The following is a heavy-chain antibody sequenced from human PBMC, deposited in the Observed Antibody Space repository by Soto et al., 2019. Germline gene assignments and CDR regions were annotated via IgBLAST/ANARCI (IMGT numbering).Heavy chain of an antibody. Sequence: ETLSLTCTLSGGSLSGGSYHWSWIRQSPGKGLEWLAYIYYTGSTNYNPSLQSRVTISLHTSKNQFSPKVSSVTAADTAVYFCARGNLAAAGSFDYWGQGALVTVSS. J-gene: IGHJ4*02. D-gene: IGHD6-13*01. V-gene: IGHV4-61*01. CDR3: ARGNLAAAGSFDY. CDR1: GGSLSGGSYH. CDR2: IYYTGST.